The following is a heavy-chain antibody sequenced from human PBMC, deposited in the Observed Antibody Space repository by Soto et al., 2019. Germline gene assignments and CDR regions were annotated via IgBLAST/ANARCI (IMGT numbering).Heavy chain of an antibody. CDR3: ASTSPLVAAADYYYYGMDV. J-gene: IGHJ6*02. CDR1: GYTFTSYY. V-gene: IGHV1-46*01. CDR2: INPSGGST. Sequence: ASVKVSCKASGYTFTSYYMHWVRQAPGQGLEWMGIINPSGGSTSYAQKFQGRVTMTRDTSTSTVYMELSSLRSEDTAVYYCASTSPLVAAADYYYYGMDVWGQGTTVTVSS. D-gene: IGHD6-25*01.